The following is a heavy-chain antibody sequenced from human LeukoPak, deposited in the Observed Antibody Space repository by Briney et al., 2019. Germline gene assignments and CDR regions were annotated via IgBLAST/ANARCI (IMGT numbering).Heavy chain of an antibody. V-gene: IGHV4-4*02. CDR2: IYHSGST. CDR1: GGSISSSNW. CDR3: ARDPPPTGDYVSWFDP. D-gene: IGHD4-17*01. J-gene: IGHJ5*02. Sequence: SETLSLTCAVSGGSISSSNWWSWVRQPPGKGLEWIGEIYHSGSTNYNPSLKSRVTISVDKSKNQFSLKLSSVTAADTAVYYCARDPPPTGDYVSWFDPWGQGTLVTVSS.